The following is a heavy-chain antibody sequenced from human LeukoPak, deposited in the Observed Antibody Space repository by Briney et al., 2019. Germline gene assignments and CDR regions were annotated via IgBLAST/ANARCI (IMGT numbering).Heavy chain of an antibody. CDR2: IYHSGST. V-gene: IGHV4-34*01. Sequence: SETLSLTCAVYGGSFSGYYWTWIRRPPGKGLEWIGEIYHSGSTNYNPSLKSRVTISVDTSKNQFSLKLTSVTAADTAVYYCARGRYGAYGDYWGQGTLVTVSS. CDR3: ARGRYGAYGDY. J-gene: IGHJ4*02. D-gene: IGHD4/OR15-4a*01. CDR1: GGSFSGYY.